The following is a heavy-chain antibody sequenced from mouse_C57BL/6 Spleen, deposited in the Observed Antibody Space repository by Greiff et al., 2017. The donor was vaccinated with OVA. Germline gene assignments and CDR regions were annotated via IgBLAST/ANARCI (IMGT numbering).Heavy chain of an antibody. CDR2: ISDGGSYT. CDR1: GFTFSSYA. CDR3: ARGRAWYYVSSSYYFDY. D-gene: IGHD1-1*01. Sequence: EVMLVESGGGLVKPGGSLKLSCAASGFTFSSYAMSWVRQTPEKRLGWGATISDGGSYTYYPDNVKGRFTISRDYAKNNFYLQMSHLKSEDTAMYYCARGRAWYYVSSSYYFDYWGEGTTLTVAS. J-gene: IGHJ2*01. V-gene: IGHV5-4*03.